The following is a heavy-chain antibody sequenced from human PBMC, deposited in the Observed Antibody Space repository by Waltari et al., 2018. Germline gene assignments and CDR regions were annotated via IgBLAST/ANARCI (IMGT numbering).Heavy chain of an antibody. Sequence: VQLQASGSGLVKPSDTQSLSCSVSGGSINNYYWAWIRQRPGQALEWIGHIYYKGSTTYNPALKDRVTLSIHSSRDEFSLALTSVTTADTAVYFCARLDRGVTRSNYYFNLDVWDEGTTVTVSS. V-gene: IGHV4-59*07. D-gene: IGHD3-10*01. CDR2: IYYKGST. CDR1: GGSINNYY. J-gene: IGHJ6*03. CDR3: ARLDRGVTRSNYYFNLDV.